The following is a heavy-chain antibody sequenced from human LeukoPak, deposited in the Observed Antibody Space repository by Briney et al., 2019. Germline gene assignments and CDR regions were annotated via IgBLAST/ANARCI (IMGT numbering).Heavy chain of an antibody. V-gene: IGHV3-53*01. D-gene: IGHD3-22*01. CDR2: MYSGGSR. J-gene: IGHJ4*02. CDR1: GFNVSSNY. CDR3: ASSLKQLGRGQTYYYDSSGYYY. Sequence: GGSLRLSCAASGFNVSSNYTTWVRQATGKGLEWVSFMYSGGSRYYADSVKGRFTISRDNSKNTLYLQMNSLSVEDTAIYYCASSLKQLGRGQTYYYDSSGYYYWGQGTLVTVSS.